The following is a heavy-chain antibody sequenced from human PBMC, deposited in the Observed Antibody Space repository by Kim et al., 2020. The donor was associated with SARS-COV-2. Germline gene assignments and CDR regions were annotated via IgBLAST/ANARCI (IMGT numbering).Heavy chain of an antibody. CDR3: ARAVWISGLWQQLENYFDY. CDR2: IWYDGSNK. CDR1: GFTFSSYG. D-gene: IGHD6-13*01. J-gene: IGHJ4*02. Sequence: GGSLRLSCAASGFTFSSYGMHWVRQAPGKGLEWVAVIWYDGSNKYYADSVKGRFTISRDNSKNTLYLQMNSLRAEDTAVYYCARAVWISGLWQQLENYFDYWGQGTLVTVSS. V-gene: IGHV3-33*08.